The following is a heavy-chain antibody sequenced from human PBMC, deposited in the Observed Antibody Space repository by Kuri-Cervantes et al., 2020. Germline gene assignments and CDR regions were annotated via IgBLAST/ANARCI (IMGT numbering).Heavy chain of an antibody. CDR3: AKGIYYDSSGPDDAFDI. Sequence: GGSLRLSCAASGFTFSSYGMHWVRQAPGKGLEWVSAISGSGGSTYYADSVKGRFTISRDNSKNTLYLQMNSLRAEDTAVYYCAKGIYYDSSGPDDAFDIWGQGTMVTVSS. CDR1: GFTFSSYG. D-gene: IGHD3-22*01. J-gene: IGHJ3*02. V-gene: IGHV3-23*01. CDR2: ISGSGGST.